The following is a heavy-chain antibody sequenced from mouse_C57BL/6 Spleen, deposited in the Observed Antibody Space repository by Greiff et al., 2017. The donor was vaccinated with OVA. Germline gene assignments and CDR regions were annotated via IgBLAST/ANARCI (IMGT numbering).Heavy chain of an antibody. V-gene: IGHV1-63*01. CDR3: ARGYGSSSWYFDV. J-gene: IGHJ1*03. Sequence: QVQLQQSGAELVRPGTSVKMSCKASGYTFTNYWIGWAKQRPGHGLEWIGDIYPGGGYTNYNEKFKGKATLTADKSSSTADMQCSSLTSEDSAIYDGARGYGSSSWYFDVWGTGTTVTVSS. CDR2: IYPGGGYT. CDR1: GYTFTNYW. D-gene: IGHD1-1*01.